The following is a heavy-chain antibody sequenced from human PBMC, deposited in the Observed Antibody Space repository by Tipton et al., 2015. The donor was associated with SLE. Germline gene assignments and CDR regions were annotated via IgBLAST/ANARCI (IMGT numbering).Heavy chain of an antibody. CDR1: GGSISSSSYY. V-gene: IGHV4-61*02. CDR2: IYTSGGT. J-gene: IGHJ4*02. Sequence: LRLSCTVSGGSISSSSYYWGWVRQPPGKGLEWIGRIYTSGGTNYNPSLKSRVTMSVDTSKNQFSLKLSSVTAADTAVYYCAREGGSFWGQGTLVTVSS. D-gene: IGHD1-26*01. CDR3: AREGGSF.